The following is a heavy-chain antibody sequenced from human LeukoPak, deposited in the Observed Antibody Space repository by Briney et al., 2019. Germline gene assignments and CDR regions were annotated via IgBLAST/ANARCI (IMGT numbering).Heavy chain of an antibody. J-gene: IGHJ6*02. CDR1: GGTFSSYA. CDR2: IIPILGIA. V-gene: IGHV1-69*04. CDR3: AASSNALYSYYGMDV. Sequence: SVKVSCKASGGTFSSYAISWVRQAPGQGLEWIGRIIPILGIANYAQKFQGRVTITADKSTSTAYMELSSLRSEDTAVYYCAASSNALYSYYGMDVWGQGTTVTVSS. D-gene: IGHD1-1*01.